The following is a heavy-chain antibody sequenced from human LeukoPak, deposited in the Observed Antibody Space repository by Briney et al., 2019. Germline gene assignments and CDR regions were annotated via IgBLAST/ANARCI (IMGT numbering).Heavy chain of an antibody. Sequence: GGSLRLSCAASGFTSSSYWMSWVRQAPGKGLEWVANIKQDGSEKYYVDSGKGRFTISRDNAKNSLYLQMNSLRAEDTAVYYCARDDCSSISCYHNWFDPWGQGTLVTVSS. CDR2: IKQDGSEK. J-gene: IGHJ5*02. CDR3: ARDDCSSISCYHNWFDP. V-gene: IGHV3-7*01. CDR1: GFTSSSYW. D-gene: IGHD2-2*01.